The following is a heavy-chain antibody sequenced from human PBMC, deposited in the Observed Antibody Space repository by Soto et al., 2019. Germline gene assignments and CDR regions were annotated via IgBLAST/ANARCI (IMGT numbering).Heavy chain of an antibody. D-gene: IGHD3-3*01. V-gene: IGHV1-8*01. Sequence: QVQLVQSGAEVKKPGASVKVSCKASGYTFTSYDINWVRQATGQGLEWMGWMNPNSGNTGYAQKFQGRVTMTRNTSISTAYMELSSLRSEDTAVYYCASRYTGSGYYYFDYWGQGTLVTVSS. J-gene: IGHJ4*02. CDR3: ASRYTGSGYYYFDY. CDR1: GYTFTSYD. CDR2: MNPNSGNT.